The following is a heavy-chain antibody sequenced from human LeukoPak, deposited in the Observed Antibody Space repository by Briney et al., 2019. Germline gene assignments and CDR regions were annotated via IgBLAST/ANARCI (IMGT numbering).Heavy chain of an antibody. CDR1: GFSISSAYD. J-gene: IGHJ4*02. Sequence: SETLSLTCSVSGFSISSAYDWGWIRQPPGGRLEWIGSISHTGVTYYNPSFKSQLTISLDTSKDQFSLQLTSVTAADTAMYYCARDDTGFEYWGQGIVVTVSS. CDR2: ISHTGVT. D-gene: IGHD1-1*01. CDR3: ARDDTGFEY. V-gene: IGHV4-38-2*02.